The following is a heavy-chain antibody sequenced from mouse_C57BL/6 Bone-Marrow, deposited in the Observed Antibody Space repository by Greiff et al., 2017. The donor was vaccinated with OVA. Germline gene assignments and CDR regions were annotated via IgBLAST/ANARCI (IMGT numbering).Heavy chain of an antibody. V-gene: IGHV2-2*01. CDR3: ARGGSYYLAWFAY. Sequence: VKLMESGPGLVQPSQSLSITCTVSGFSLTSYGVHWVRQSPGKGLEWLGVIWSGGSTDYNAAFISRHSISKDNSESKVFLKMNSLQADDTAIYYCARGGSYYLAWFAYWGQGTLVTVSA. CDR2: IWSGGST. D-gene: IGHD2-12*01. CDR1: GFSLTSYG. J-gene: IGHJ3*01.